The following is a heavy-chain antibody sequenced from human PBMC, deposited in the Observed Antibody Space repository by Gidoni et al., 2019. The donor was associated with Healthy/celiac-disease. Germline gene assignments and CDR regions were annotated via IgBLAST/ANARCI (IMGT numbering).Heavy chain of an antibody. V-gene: IGHV4-39*01. CDR3: ARLKQLDAFDI. D-gene: IGHD2-2*01. CDR1: GGSISSSSYY. J-gene: IGHJ3*02. Sequence: QLQLQESGPGLVKPSETLSLTCTVSGGSISSSSYYWGWIRQPPGKGLEWIGRIYYSGSTYYNPSLKSRVTISVDTSKNQFSLKLSSVTAAETAVYYCARLKQLDAFDIWGQGTMVTVSS. CDR2: IYYSGST.